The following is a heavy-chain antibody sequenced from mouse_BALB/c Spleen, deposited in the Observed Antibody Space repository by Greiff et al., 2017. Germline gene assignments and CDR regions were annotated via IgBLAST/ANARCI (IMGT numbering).Heavy chain of an antibody. V-gene: IGHV2-2*02. Sequence: QVQLKESGPGLVQPSQSLSITCTVSGFSLTSYGVHWVRQSPGKGLEWLGVIWSGGSTDYNAAFISRLSISKDNSKSQVFFKMNSLQANDTAIYYCARNWDGYYVGDYWGQGTSVTVSS. CDR3: ARNWDGYYVGDY. CDR2: IWSGGST. D-gene: IGHD2-3*01. CDR1: GFSLTSYG. J-gene: IGHJ4*01.